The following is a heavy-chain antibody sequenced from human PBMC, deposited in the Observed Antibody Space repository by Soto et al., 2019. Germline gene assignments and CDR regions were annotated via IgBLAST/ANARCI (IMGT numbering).Heavy chain of an antibody. D-gene: IGHD3-22*01. J-gene: IGHJ4*02. CDR3: AKEQLAMTVVVADYFDS. CDR1: GFTFSTYG. V-gene: IGHV3-30*18. Sequence: PGGSLRLSYAASGFTFSTYGIHWVRQAPGKGLEWVALISYDGGSKYYGDSVKGRFIISRDNSHNTVSLQMNSLRADDTAVYFCAKEQLAMTVVVADYFDSWGQGTLVTVSS. CDR2: ISYDGGSK.